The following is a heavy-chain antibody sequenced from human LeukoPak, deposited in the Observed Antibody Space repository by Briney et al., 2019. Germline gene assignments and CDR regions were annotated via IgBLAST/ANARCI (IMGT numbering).Heavy chain of an antibody. Sequence: ASVKVSCKASGDSLTGYFMQWVRQALGQALEWMGWIHSYNGDTNLAQKFQDRVTMTRDRSISTAYMELSGLRRDDTAIYFCALTRSRRGYKLDFWGQGTLVSVCS. CDR1: GDSLTGYF. CDR2: IHSYNGDT. D-gene: IGHD5-24*01. CDR3: ALTRSRRGYKLDF. J-gene: IGHJ4*02. V-gene: IGHV1-2*02.